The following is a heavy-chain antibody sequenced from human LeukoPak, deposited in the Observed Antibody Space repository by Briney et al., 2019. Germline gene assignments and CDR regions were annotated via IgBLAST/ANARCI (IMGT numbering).Heavy chain of an antibody. CDR3: ARALRGYSYHYFDY. Sequence: SETLSLTCTVSGGSISSSSYYWGWIRQPPGKGLEWIGSIYYSGSTYYNPSLKSRVTISVDTSRNQFSLKLSSVTAADTAVYYCARALRGYSYHYFDYWGQGTLVTVSS. V-gene: IGHV4-39*01. CDR1: GGSISSSSYY. D-gene: IGHD5-18*01. CDR2: IYYSGST. J-gene: IGHJ4*02.